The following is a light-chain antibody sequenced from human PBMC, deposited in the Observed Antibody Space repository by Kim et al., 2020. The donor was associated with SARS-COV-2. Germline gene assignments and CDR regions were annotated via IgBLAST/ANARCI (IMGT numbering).Light chain of an antibody. V-gene: IGLV3-21*04. CDR2: YDS. CDR1: NIGSKS. J-gene: IGLJ3*02. Sequence: SYELTQPPSVSVAPGKTARITCGGNNIGSKSVHWYQQKPGQAPVLVIYYDSDRPSGIPERFSGSNSGNTATLTISMVEAGDEADYYCQVWDSSSDWVFGGGTKLTVL. CDR3: QVWDSSSDWV.